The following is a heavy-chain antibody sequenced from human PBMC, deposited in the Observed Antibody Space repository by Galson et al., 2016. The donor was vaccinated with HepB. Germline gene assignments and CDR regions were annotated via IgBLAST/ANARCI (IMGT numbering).Heavy chain of an antibody. J-gene: IGHJ4*02. CDR1: GDYTTSGTYY. CDR3: ARDFTY. Sequence: TLSLTCTFSGDYTTSGTYYWNWIRQSAGKRLEWIGRIYPSGTTNYNPSLKSRVTISLDTSNNQFPLKLDSVTAADTAVYYCARDFTYWGQGTLVIVSS. CDR2: IYPSGTT. V-gene: IGHV4-61*02.